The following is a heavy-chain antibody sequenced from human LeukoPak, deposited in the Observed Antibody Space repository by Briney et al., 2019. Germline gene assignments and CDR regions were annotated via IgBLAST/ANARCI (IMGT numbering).Heavy chain of an antibody. CDR3: ATWNLKCTNGVCSTQGFDY. J-gene: IGHJ4*02. V-gene: IGHV4-31*03. CDR1: GGSISSGGYY. Sequence: SETLSLTCTVPGGSISSGGYYWSWIRQHPGKGLEWIGYIYYSGSTYYNPSLKSRVTISVDTSKNQFSLKLSSVTAADTAVYYCATWNLKCTNGVCSTQGFDYWGQGTLVTVSS. CDR2: IYYSGST. D-gene: IGHD2-8*01.